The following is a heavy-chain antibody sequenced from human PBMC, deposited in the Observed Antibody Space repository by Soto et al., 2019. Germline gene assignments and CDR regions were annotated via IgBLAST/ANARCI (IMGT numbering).Heavy chain of an antibody. CDR2: ISSSSDYI. CDR1: GFTFSTYS. Sequence: EVQLVESGGGLVKPGGSLRLSCADSGFTFSTYSMNWVRQAPGKGLEWVSSISSSSDYIYYADSVKGRFTISRDNAKNSLYLQMNSLRAEDTAVYYCARGLLYSSTFDFWGQGTLVTVSS. CDR3: ARGLLYSSTFDF. D-gene: IGHD6-19*01. V-gene: IGHV3-21*06. J-gene: IGHJ4*02.